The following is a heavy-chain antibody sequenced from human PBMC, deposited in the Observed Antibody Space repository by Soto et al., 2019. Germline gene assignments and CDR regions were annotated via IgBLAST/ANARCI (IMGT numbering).Heavy chain of an antibody. CDR3: ARGRQSEYCFDY. D-gene: IGHD6-6*01. V-gene: IGHV4-30-2*01. J-gene: IGHJ4*02. Sequence: SETLSLTCAVSGGSISSGGYSWNWIRQPPGKGLEWIGYIYHSGSTYYNPSLKSRVTISVDRSKNQFSLKLSSVTAADTAVYYCARGRQSEYCFDYWGQGTLVTVSS. CDR1: GGSISSGGYS. CDR2: IYHSGST.